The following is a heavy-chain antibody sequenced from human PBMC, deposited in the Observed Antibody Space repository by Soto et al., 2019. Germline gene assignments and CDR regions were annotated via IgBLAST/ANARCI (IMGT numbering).Heavy chain of an antibody. Sequence: GGSLRLSCGASGFTFTNYAMSWVRQAPGKGLEWASTASGSGASTYYADSVKGRFTISRGNSKNTLYLQMKSLRIEDTAVYYCAKVAVRGVVVSNFDSWGQGTLVTVSS. CDR1: GFTFTNYA. V-gene: IGHV3-23*01. J-gene: IGHJ4*02. CDR2: ASGSGAST. CDR3: AKVAVRGVVVSNFDS. D-gene: IGHD3-10*01.